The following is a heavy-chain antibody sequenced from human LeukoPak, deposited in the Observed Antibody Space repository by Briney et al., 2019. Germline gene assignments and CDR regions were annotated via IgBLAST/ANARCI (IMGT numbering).Heavy chain of an antibody. J-gene: IGHJ4*02. CDR3: AWDSQLAVAANY. CDR1: GYSFTSNW. D-gene: IGHD6-19*01. CDR2: FDPSDSYT. V-gene: IGHV5-10-1*01. Sequence: GESLKISCKGSGYSFTSNWNSGGRPMPGKGLEWMWKFDPSDSYTNDSPSFQGHVTISADKSISTAYLQWSSLKASDTAMYYCAWDSQLAVAANYWGQGTPVTVSS.